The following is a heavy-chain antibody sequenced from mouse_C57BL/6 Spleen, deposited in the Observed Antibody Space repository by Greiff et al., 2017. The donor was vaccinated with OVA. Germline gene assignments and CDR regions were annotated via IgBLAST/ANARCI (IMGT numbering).Heavy chain of an antibody. CDR3: ARLGVYGNYFDY. D-gene: IGHD2-1*01. CDR2: IYPGSGST. J-gene: IGHJ2*01. V-gene: IGHV1-55*01. Sequence: VKQRPGQGLEWIGDIYPGSGSTNYNEKFKSKATLTVDTSSSTAYMQLSSLTSEDSAVYYCARLGVYGNYFDYWGQGTTLTVSS.